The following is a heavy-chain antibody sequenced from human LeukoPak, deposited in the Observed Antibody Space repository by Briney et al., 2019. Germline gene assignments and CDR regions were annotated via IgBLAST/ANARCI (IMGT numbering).Heavy chain of an antibody. CDR1: GGSISSSSYY. Sequence: SETLSLTCTVSGGSISSSSYYWGWIRQPPGKGLEWVGSISYGGSTYYNPSLKSRVTISVDTSKNQFSLKLSSVTAADTAVYYCARVGLQLEAFDIWGQGTMVTVSS. D-gene: IGHD5-24*01. V-gene: IGHV4-39*01. J-gene: IGHJ3*02. CDR2: ISYGGST. CDR3: ARVGLQLEAFDI.